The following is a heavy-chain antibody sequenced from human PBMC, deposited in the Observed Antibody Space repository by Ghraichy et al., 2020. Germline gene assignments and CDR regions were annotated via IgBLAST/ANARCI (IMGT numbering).Heavy chain of an antibody. D-gene: IGHD1-26*01. J-gene: IGHJ4*02. CDR1: GFTFSSYA. CDR3: VPHTREKGGSPLDY. V-gene: IGHV3-23*01. Sequence: GGSRRLSCAASGFTFSSYAMSWVRQAPGKGLEWVSAISGSGGSTYYADSVKGRFTISRDNSKNTLYLQMNSLRAEDTAVYYCVPHTREKGGSPLDYWGQGTLVTVSS. CDR2: ISGSGGST.